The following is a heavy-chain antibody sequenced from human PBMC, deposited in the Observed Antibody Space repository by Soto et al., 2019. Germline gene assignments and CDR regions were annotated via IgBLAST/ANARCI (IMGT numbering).Heavy chain of an antibody. J-gene: IGHJ4*02. CDR1: GGPISSYY. Sequence: QVQLQESGPGLVKPSETLSLNCTVSGGPISSYYWSWIRQSPGKGLEWIGYIYYSGSTNYNPSLKSRVTIPVDPSKTQFSLELSSVTAADTAVYYCARGSSGWPPRLDYWGQGTLVTVSS. CDR2: IYYSGST. D-gene: IGHD6-19*01. V-gene: IGHV4-59*01. CDR3: ARGSSGWPPRLDY.